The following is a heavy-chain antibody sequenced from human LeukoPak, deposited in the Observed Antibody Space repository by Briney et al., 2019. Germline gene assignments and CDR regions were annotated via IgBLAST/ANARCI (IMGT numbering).Heavy chain of an antibody. CDR1: GFTFSSYA. CDR3: AAFRRGGSLGQGAFDI. V-gene: IGHV3-23*01. CDR2: ISGSGDST. Sequence: GGSLRLSCAASGFTFSSYAMSWVRQAPGKGLEWVSAISGSGDSTYYGDSVKGRFTISRDNSKNTLYLQMNSLRSEDTAVYYCAAFRRGGSLGQGAFDIWGQGTMVTVSS. D-gene: IGHD1-26*01. J-gene: IGHJ3*02.